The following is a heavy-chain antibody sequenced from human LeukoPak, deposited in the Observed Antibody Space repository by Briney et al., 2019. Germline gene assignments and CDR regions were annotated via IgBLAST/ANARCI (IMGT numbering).Heavy chain of an antibody. V-gene: IGHV5-51*01. J-gene: IGHJ6*02. CDR3: ARHGAVAGSYYFGMDV. CDR2: IYPGDSDT. CDR1: GYSFTNCW. D-gene: IGHD6-19*01. Sequence: GESLKISCKGSGYSFTNCWIGWVRQMPGKGLEWMGIIYPGDSDTSNSPSFQGQVTISADKSVNTVYLQWSSLKASDTAIYYCARHGAVAGSYYFGMDVWGQGTTVTVSS.